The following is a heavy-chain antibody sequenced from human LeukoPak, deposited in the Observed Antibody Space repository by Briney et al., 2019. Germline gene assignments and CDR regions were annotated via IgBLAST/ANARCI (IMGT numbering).Heavy chain of an antibody. D-gene: IGHD7-27*01. CDR1: GGSFSGYY. Sequence: SETLSLTCAVYGGSFSGYYWSWIRQPPGKGLEWIGEINHSGGTNYNPSLKSRVTISVDTSKNQFSLKLSSVTAADTAVYYCARFLSSGTFLGFDYWGQGTLVTVSS. CDR3: ARFLSSGTFLGFDY. CDR2: INHSGGT. J-gene: IGHJ4*02. V-gene: IGHV4-34*01.